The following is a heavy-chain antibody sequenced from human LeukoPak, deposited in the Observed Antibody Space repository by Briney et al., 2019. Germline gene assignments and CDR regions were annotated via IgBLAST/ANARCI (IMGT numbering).Heavy chain of an antibody. CDR3: ARRGWGYGPDY. Sequence: SETLSLTCAVYGGSFSGYYWSWIRQPPGKGLEWIGSIYHSGSTYYNPSLKSRVTISVDTSKNQFSLKLSSVTAADTAVYYCARRGWGYGPDYWGQGTLVTVSS. J-gene: IGHJ4*02. V-gene: IGHV4-34*01. CDR2: IYHSGST. D-gene: IGHD5-18*01. CDR1: GGSFSGYY.